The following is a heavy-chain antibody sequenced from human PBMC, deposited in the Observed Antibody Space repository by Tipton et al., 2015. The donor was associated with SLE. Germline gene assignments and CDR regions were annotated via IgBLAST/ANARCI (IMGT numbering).Heavy chain of an antibody. Sequence: TLSLTCSVSGASINTGGYYWSWIRQPPGKGLEWIGYIDYSGSTNYNPSLKSRVTISVDTSKNQFYLKLSSVTAADTAVYYCARATSIAAAGNFYYYYGMDVWGQGTTVTVSS. CDR3: ARATSIAAAGNFYYYYGMDV. CDR1: GASINTGGYY. V-gene: IGHV4-61*08. D-gene: IGHD6-13*01. CDR2: IDYSGST. J-gene: IGHJ6*02.